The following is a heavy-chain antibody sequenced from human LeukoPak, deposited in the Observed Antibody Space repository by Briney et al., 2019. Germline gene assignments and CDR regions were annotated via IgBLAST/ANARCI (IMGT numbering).Heavy chain of an antibody. J-gene: IGHJ4*02. D-gene: IGHD6-19*01. V-gene: IGHV3-23*01. CDR1: GFTFSSYA. CDR2: ISGSGGST. Sequence: GGSLRLSCAASGFTFSSYAMSWVRQAPGKGLEWVSAISGSGGSTYYADSVKGRFTISRDNSKNTLYLQMNSLSAEDTAVYYCAKDLGSSGWYIDYWGQGTLVTVSS. CDR3: AKDLGSSGWYIDY.